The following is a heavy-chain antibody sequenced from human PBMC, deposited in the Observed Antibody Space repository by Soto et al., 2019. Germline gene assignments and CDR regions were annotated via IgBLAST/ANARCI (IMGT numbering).Heavy chain of an antibody. J-gene: IGHJ1*01. Sequence: EVQLLESGGGLQEPGGSLRLSCAPSGFTFTNYAMSWFRQAPGKGLECVSTVNGGNEKAFYSDSVKGRFIISRDNSRQTFYLQMNSLGPEDSALCWCAKGLYSDFWSAYPDSWGQGTLVTVSS. D-gene: IGHD3-3*01. CDR2: VNGGNEKA. V-gene: IGHV3-23*01. CDR1: GFTFTNYA. CDR3: AKGLYSDFWSAYPDS.